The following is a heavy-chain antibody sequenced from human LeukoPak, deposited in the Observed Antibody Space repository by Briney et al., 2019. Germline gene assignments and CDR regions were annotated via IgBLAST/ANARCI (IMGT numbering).Heavy chain of an antibody. CDR2: IYASGST. CDR1: GDSISNNYYY. D-gene: IGHD2-15*01. V-gene: IGHV4-61*02. Sequence: SETLSLTCTVSGDSISNNYYYWSWIRQPAGKGLEWLGRIYASGSTNYNPSLKTRLTISLDTSMNQFSLQLSSVTAADTAMYYCARAEDIFGSHFDFWGRGILITVSS. CDR3: ARAEDIFGSHFDF. J-gene: IGHJ4*02.